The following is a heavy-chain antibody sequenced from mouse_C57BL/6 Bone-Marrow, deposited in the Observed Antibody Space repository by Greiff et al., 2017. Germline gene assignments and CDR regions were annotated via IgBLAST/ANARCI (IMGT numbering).Heavy chain of an antibody. D-gene: IGHD1-1*01. V-gene: IGHV1-50*01. J-gene: IGHJ3*01. Sequence: QVHVKQPGAELVKPGASVKLSCKASGYTFTSYWMKWVKQRPGQGLEWIGEIDPSDSYTNYNQKFKGKATLTVDTSSSTAYMQLSSLTSEDSAVYCCAREGVLLRPFAYWGQGTLVTVSA. CDR2: IDPSDSYT. CDR1: GYTFTSYW. CDR3: AREGVLLRPFAY.